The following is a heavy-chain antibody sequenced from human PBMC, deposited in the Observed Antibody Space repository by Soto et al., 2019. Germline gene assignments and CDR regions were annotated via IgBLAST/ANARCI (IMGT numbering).Heavy chain of an antibody. V-gene: IGHV3-23*01. CDR2: ISGGGDTT. CDR1: GFTFNNYA. D-gene: IGHD3-10*01. CDR3: AKGRGGSGSLTPRVDF. J-gene: IGHJ4*02. Sequence: EVQLLESGGGLVQPGGSLRLSCAASGFTFNNYAMTWVRQAPGKGLEWVSAISGGGDTTSYADSVKGRFTVSRDGSKNTLDLQMSSLRAEDTALSYCAKGRGGSGSLTPRVDFWGQGTLVTVSS.